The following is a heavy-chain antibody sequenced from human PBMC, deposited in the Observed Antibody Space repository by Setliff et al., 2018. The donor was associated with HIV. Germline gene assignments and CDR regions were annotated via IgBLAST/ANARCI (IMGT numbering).Heavy chain of an antibody. D-gene: IGHD6-19*01. CDR1: GFTFSTYA. J-gene: IGHJ3*02. CDR3: ANWLSAVAGGWGPYDI. V-gene: IGHV3-23*01. Sequence: GESLKISCAASGFTFSTYAMTWVRQAPGRGLEWVSVISGSGDTTYYSDSVKGRFTISRDNSKNTVYLQLNSLRAEDSAVYYCANWLSAVAGGWGPYDIWGQGTMVTVSS. CDR2: ISGSGDTT.